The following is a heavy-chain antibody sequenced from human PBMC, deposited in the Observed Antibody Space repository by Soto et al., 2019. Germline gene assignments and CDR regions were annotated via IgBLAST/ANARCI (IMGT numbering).Heavy chain of an antibody. CDR3: ASYGPHMTPDY. D-gene: IGHD2-21*01. CDR2: IIPIFGTA. Sequence: SVKVSCKASGGTVSRYAIRWVRQAPGQELEWMGGIIPIFGTANYAQKFQGRVKITADESTSTDDMEMSSQRSEDKGGYYCASYGPHMTPDYWGQGTLVTVSS. J-gene: IGHJ4*02. CDR1: GGTVSRYA. V-gene: IGHV1-69*13.